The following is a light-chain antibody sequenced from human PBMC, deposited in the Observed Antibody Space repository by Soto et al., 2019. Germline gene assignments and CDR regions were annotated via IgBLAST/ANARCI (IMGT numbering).Light chain of an antibody. CDR1: QSVSSY. CDR2: DAS. V-gene: IGKV3-11*01. Sequence: EIVLTHSPATLSLSPWEIATLSCGASQSVSSYLAWYQQKPGQAPRLLIYDASNRATGIPARFSGSGSGTDFTLTINSLEPEDFAVYYCQQRNIWPPVTFGHGTRLEIK. J-gene: IGKJ5*01. CDR3: QQRNIWPPVT.